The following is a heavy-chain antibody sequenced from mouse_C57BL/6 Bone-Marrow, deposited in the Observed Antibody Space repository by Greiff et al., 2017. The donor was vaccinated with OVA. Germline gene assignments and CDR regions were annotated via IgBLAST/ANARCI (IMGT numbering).Heavy chain of an antibody. V-gene: IGHV1-55*01. CDR3: ARTGGYYYSWYFDV. CDR1: GYTFTSYW. CDR2: IYPGSGST. D-gene: IGHD1-1*01. Sequence: QVQLQQSGAELVKPGASVKMSCKASGYTFTSYWITWVKQRPGQGLEWIGDIYPGSGSTNYNEKFKSKATLTVDTSSSTAYMQLSSLTSEDSAVYYCARTGGYYYSWYFDVWGTGTTVTVSS. J-gene: IGHJ1*03.